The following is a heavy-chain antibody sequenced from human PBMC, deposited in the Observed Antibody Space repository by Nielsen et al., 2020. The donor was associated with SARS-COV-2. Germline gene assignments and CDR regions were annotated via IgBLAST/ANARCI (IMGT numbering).Heavy chain of an antibody. J-gene: IGHJ3*02. CDR3: ARDFAPPAGNDAFDI. V-gene: IGHV3-21*01. Sequence: GESLKISCAASGFTFSSYSMNRVRQAPGKGLEWVSSISSSSSYIYYADSVKGRFTISRDNAKNSLYLQMNSLRAEDTAVYYCARDFAPPAGNDAFDIWGQGTMVTVSS. CDR2: ISSSSSYI. CDR1: GFTFSSYS. D-gene: IGHD2-21*01.